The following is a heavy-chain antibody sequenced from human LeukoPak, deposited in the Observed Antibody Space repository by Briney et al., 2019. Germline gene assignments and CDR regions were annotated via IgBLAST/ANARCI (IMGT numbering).Heavy chain of an antibody. Sequence: SETLSLTCTVSIVSINSSSYYWGWIRQPPGKGLEWIGTIYHSGSTYYNPSLKSRVTISVDTSKKQFSLRLNSVTAADTAIYYCARPYKDWGFVNWGQGTLVTVSS. V-gene: IGHV4-39*01. CDR1: IVSINSSSYY. J-gene: IGHJ4*02. D-gene: IGHD7-27*01. CDR3: ARPYKDWGFVN. CDR2: IYHSGST.